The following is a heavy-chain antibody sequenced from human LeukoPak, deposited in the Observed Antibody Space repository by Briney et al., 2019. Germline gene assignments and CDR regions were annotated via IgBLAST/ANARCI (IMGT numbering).Heavy chain of an antibody. V-gene: IGHV3-21*04. Sequence: GGSLRLSCATSQFTFNKFGMTWVRQAPGKGLEWVSFISSTSSHIYYADSVKGRFTISRDNAKNSLYLQMNSLRAEDTALYYCAKDIVARGSGSYYWVRSPGGMDVWGQGTTVTVSS. CDR3: AKDIVARGSGSYYWVRSPGGMDV. D-gene: IGHD3-10*01. CDR1: QFTFNKFG. CDR2: ISSTSSHI. J-gene: IGHJ6*02.